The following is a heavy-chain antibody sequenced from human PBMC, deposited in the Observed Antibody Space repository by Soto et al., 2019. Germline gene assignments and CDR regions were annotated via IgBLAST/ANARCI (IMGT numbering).Heavy chain of an antibody. Sequence: ASVKVSCKASGGTFSSYTISWVRQAPGQGLEWMGGFDPEDGETIYAQKFQGRVTMTEDTSTDTAYMELSSLRSEDTAVYYCATMDIVAAFDYWGQGTQVTVSS. J-gene: IGHJ4*02. D-gene: IGHD5-12*01. CDR3: ATMDIVAAFDY. CDR2: FDPEDGET. V-gene: IGHV1-24*01. CDR1: GGTFSSYT.